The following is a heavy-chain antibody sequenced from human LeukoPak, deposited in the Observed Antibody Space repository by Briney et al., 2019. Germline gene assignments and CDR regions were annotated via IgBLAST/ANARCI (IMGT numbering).Heavy chain of an antibody. D-gene: IGHD2-8*01. CDR2: IIPIFGTA. CDR3: ARAMVYDRVEIGNWFDP. CDR1: GGTFSSYA. J-gene: IGHJ5*02. V-gene: IGHV1-69*13. Sequence: SVKVSCKASGGTFSSYAIRWVRQAPRQGLEWMGGIIPIFGTANYAQKFQGRVTITADESTSTAYMELSSLRSEDTAVYYCARAMVYDRVEIGNWFDPWGQGTLVTVSS.